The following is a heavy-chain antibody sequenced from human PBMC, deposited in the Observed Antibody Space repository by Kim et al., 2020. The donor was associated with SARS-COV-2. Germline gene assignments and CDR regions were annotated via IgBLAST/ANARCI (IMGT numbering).Heavy chain of an antibody. V-gene: IGHV3-48*03. Sequence: GGSLRLSCAASGFTFSNYEMNWVRQAPGMGLEWISYISSSGSSIYYAHSVKGRFTVSRDNAKNSLYLQMNSLRAEDTALYYCTTNGAPLASLDKGFDYWGQGTLVTVSS. CDR1: GFTFSNYE. J-gene: IGHJ4*02. CDR2: ISSSGSSI. D-gene: IGHD1-26*01. CDR3: TTNGAPLASLDKGFDY.